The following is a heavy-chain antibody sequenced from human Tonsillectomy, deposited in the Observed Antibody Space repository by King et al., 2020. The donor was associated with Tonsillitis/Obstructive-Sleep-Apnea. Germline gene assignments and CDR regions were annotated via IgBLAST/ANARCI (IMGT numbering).Heavy chain of an antibody. Sequence: QLQQSGPGLVRPSETLSLTCTVSGDSISTSTYYWGWIRQPPGRGLERIGSIYYSGSTYYNPSRKSRVTISVDTSKNQFSLQLRSVTAADTALFYCSSHIGGGASYYFDYWGQGSLVTVSS. CDR2: IYYSGST. V-gene: IGHV4-39*01. D-gene: IGHD3-16*01. CDR1: GDSISTSTYY. CDR3: SSHIGGGASYYFDY. J-gene: IGHJ4*02.